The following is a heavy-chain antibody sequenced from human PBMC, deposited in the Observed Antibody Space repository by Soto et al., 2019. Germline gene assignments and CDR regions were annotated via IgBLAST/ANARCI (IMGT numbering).Heavy chain of an antibody. D-gene: IGHD4-17*01. V-gene: IGHV1-46*01. Sequence: ASVKGSCKTAGLTFTKYYMHWVRQAPGQGLDWVGVINPSGRTTSYAQKVVGRVTMTRDASTATVYMELNRLTSEDTAVYYCARDLDVTTVTTSFDSWGQGNLVTVSS. CDR2: INPSGRTT. CDR1: GLTFTKYY. CDR3: ARDLDVTTVTTSFDS. J-gene: IGHJ5*01.